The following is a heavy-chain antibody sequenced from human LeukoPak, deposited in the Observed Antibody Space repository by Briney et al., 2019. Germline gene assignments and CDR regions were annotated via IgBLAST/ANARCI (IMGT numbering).Heavy chain of an antibody. D-gene: IGHD3-9*01. CDR1: VFTFCDHA. J-gene: IGHJ4*02. CDR3: TRGYDVLTGLSNFDY. V-gene: IGHV3-49*03. CDR2: IRSKPYGGTT. Sequence: AGGSLRLSCAASVFTFCDHALSWFRQAPGKGLEWVGFIRSKPYGGTTEYAASVKGRFTTSRDDSKTIAYLQMNSLKTEDTAVYYCTRGYDVLTGLSNFDYWGQGALVTVRS.